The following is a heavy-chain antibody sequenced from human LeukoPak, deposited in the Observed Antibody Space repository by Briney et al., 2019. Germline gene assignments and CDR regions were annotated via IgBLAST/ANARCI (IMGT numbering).Heavy chain of an antibody. V-gene: IGHV4-59*01. CDR3: ARAPPVDTANPFGYNWFDP. Sequence: SETLSLTCTVSGDSISNYYWGWIRQSPGKGLEWIGYDYYSGSINYNPSLKSRVTISVDTSKNQFSLKLSSVTAADTAVYYCARAPPVDTANPFGYNWFDPWGQGTLVTVSS. D-gene: IGHD5-18*01. CDR1: GDSISNYY. CDR2: DYYSGSI. J-gene: IGHJ5*02.